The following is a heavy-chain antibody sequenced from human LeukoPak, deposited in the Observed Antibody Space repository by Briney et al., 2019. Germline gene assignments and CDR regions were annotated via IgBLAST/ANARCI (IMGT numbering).Heavy chain of an antibody. D-gene: IGHD1-1*01. V-gene: IGHV1-24*01. J-gene: IGHJ4*02. CDR3: ARDPRTGRGYYFDY. CDR2: FDPEDGET. Sequence: ASVKVSCKVSGYTLTELSMHWVRQAPGKGLEWMGGFDPEDGETIYAQKFQGRVTMTRDTSTSTVYMELSSLRSEDTAVYYCARDPRTGRGYYFDYWGQGTLVTVSS. CDR1: GYTLTELS.